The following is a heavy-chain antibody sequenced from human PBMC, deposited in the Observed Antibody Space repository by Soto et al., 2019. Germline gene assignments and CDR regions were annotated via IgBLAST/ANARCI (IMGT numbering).Heavy chain of an antibody. CDR3: ARTRSGYSSGWANFDY. CDR2: IYYSGST. V-gene: IGHV4-59*01. D-gene: IGHD6-19*01. Sequence: LETLSLTCTVSGGSISSYYWSWIRQPPGKGLEWIGYIYYSGSTNYNPSLKSRVTISVDTSKNQFSLKLSSVTAADTAVYYCARTRSGYSSGWANFDYWGQGTLVTVSS. J-gene: IGHJ4*02. CDR1: GGSISSYY.